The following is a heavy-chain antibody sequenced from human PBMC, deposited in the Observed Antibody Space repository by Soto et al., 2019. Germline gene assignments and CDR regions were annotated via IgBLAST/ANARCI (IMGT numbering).Heavy chain of an antibody. V-gene: IGHV5-51*01. CDR2: MFLGGSDT. J-gene: IGHJ1*01. CDR1: GDTFSSYW. CDR3: ARIRKNCGGDCYALAY. D-gene: IGHD2-21*02. Sequence: PGETLKISCQGSGDTFSSYWIGWVRQMPGKGLEWMGIMFLGGSDTRYSPSFQGRVNISADKSIRTAYLQWNSLEASDTAMYYCARIRKNCGGDCYALAYWGPGTLVTVSS.